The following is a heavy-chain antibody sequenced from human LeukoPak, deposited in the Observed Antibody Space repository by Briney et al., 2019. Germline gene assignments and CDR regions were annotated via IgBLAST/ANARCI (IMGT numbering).Heavy chain of an antibody. D-gene: IGHD3-10*01. V-gene: IGHV3-23*01. CDR2: ISGSGGST. CDR1: GFTFSSYG. Sequence: LTGGSLRLSCAASGFTFSSYGMSWVRQAPGKGLEWVSAISGSGGSTYYADSVKGRFTIPRDNSKNTLYLQMNSLRAEDTAVYYCAKDHMVRGVIDFDPWGQGTLVTVSS. CDR3: AKDHMVRGVIDFDP. J-gene: IGHJ5*02.